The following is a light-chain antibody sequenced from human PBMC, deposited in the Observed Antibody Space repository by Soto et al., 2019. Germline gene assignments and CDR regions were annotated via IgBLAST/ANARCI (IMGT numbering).Light chain of an antibody. CDR2: DAS. V-gene: IGKV3-20*01. Sequence: VSTQSPGTLSLPPGERATLSCRARQPVRNNYLSWYHLKPGQAPRLLIYDASSRATAIPDRFSGGGSGTDFTLTISRLESEDFAVYYCKQFSSYPLTFGGGTKVDIK. CDR1: QPVRNNY. J-gene: IGKJ4*02. CDR3: KQFSSYPLT.